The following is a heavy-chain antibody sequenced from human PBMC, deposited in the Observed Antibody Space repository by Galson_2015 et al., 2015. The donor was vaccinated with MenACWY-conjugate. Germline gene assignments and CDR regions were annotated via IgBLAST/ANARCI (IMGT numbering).Heavy chain of an antibody. CDR2: ISSSVSTI. J-gene: IGHJ6*02. D-gene: IGHD4-11*01. CDR3: ARDWVTTVPYYYYYGMDV. Sequence: SLRLSCAVSAVSEFTFSIYDMNWVRQAPGKGLEWVSYISSSVSTISYADSVKGRFTISRDNAKNSLYLQMDSLRAEDTAVYYCARDWVTTVPYYYYYGMDVWGQGTTVTVSS. CDR1: AVSEFTFSIYD. V-gene: IGHV3-48*03.